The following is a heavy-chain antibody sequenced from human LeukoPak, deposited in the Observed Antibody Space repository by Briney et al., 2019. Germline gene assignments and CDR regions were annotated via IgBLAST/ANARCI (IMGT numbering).Heavy chain of an antibody. Sequence: GASVKVSCKASGYTFTSYYMHWVRQAPGQGLEWMGIINPSGGSTSYAQKFQGRVTMTRDMSTSTVYMELSSLRSEDTAVYYCAREGAGSGWYYYYYVDVWGKGTTVTVSS. J-gene: IGHJ6*03. V-gene: IGHV1-46*01. CDR3: AREGAGSGWYYYYYVDV. D-gene: IGHD6-19*01. CDR1: GYTFTSYY. CDR2: INPSGGST.